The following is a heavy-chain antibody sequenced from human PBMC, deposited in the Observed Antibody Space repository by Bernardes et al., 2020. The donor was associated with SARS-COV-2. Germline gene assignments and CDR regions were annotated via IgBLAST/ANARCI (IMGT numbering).Heavy chain of an antibody. Sequence: SETLSLTCTVSGGSISSYYWSWIRQPPGKGLEWIGYIYYSGSTNYNPSLKSRVTISVDTSKNQFSLRLSSVTAADTAVYYCARSVWAGRSSGWSRILDYWGHGTLVTVSS. D-gene: IGHD6-19*01. CDR3: ARSVWAGRSSGWSRILDY. J-gene: IGHJ4*01. CDR2: IYYSGST. V-gene: IGHV4-59*01. CDR1: GGSISSYY.